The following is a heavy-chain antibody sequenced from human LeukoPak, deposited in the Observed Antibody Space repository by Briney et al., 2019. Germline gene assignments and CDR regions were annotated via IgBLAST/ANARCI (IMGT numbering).Heavy chain of an antibody. Sequence: SVKVSCKASGGTFSSYAISWVRQAPGQGLEWMGGIIPILGTANYAQKFQGRDTITADESTSTAYMELSSLRSEDTAVYYCARGTAATIYYYYGMDVWGQGTTVTVSS. J-gene: IGHJ6*02. CDR3: ARGTAATIYYYYGMDV. CDR1: GGTFSSYA. CDR2: IIPILGTA. V-gene: IGHV1-69*13. D-gene: IGHD2-15*01.